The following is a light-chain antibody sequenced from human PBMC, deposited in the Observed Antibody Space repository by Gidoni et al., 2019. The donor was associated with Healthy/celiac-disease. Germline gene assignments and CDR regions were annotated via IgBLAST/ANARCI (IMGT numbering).Light chain of an antibody. Sequence: DIQMTQSPSSLSASVGDRVTITCRASQSISSDLNWYQQKPGKAPKLQIYAASSLQSGVPSRFRGSGSGTDFPLTISSLQPEDFASYYCQQSYSTPIFTFGPGTKVDIK. CDR3: QQSYSTPIFT. CDR2: AAS. J-gene: IGKJ3*01. V-gene: IGKV1-39*01. CDR1: QSISSD.